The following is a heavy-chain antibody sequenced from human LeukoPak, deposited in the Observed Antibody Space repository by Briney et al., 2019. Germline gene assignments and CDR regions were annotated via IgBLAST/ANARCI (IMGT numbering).Heavy chain of an antibody. V-gene: IGHV4-59*01. CDR1: SGSISNYY. D-gene: IGHD3-22*01. Sequence: PSETLSLTCTVSSGSISNYYWSWIRQPPGKGLEWIGYIYSSGSTNYNPSLKGRVTISVDTSKNQFSLKLSTVTAADTAVYYCARDHYYDSSGYTFGYWGQGTLVTVSS. CDR3: ARDHYYDSSGYTFGY. CDR2: IYSSGST. J-gene: IGHJ4*02.